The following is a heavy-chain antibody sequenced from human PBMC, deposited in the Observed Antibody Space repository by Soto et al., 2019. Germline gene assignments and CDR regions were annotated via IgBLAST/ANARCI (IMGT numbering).Heavy chain of an antibody. CDR1: GGSFSSYY. D-gene: IGHD3-22*01. CDR2: FYSSGST. J-gene: IGHJ4*02. V-gene: IGHV4-59*12. Sequence: PSETLSLTWAVSGGSFSSYYWSWIRQPPGKGLEWIGGFYSSGSTHHNPSLKNRVSISEDRSKNEFSLKLTSVTAADTAIYYCAREFYYDSSGIGFDSWGQGTLVTVSS. CDR3: AREFYYDSSGIGFDS.